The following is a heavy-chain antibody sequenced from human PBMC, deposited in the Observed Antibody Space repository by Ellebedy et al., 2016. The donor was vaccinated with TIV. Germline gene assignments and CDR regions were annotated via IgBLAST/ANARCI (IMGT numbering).Heavy chain of an antibody. V-gene: IGHV1-69*10. CDR2: IIPILGIA. CDR3: ARADYIVVVPAAPDYYYYYMDV. J-gene: IGHJ6*03. D-gene: IGHD2-2*01. CDR1: GGTYSSYA. Sequence: ASVKVSCKASGGTYSSYAISWVRQAPGQGLEWMGGIIPILGIANYAQKFQGRVTITADKSTSTAYMELSSLRSEDTAVYYCARADYIVVVPAAPDYYYYYMDVWGKGTTVTVSS.